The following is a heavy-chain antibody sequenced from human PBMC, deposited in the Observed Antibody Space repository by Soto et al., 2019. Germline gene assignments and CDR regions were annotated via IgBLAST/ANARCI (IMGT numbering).Heavy chain of an antibody. Sequence: QVQLVQSGAEVRKPGASVKVSCKTSGYTFTDYDINWVRQAPGQGLEWVGRMNPNSGRTDYAQILEGRVTMTMDISISTAYMELSSLGYDYTAVYFCSTWGRNGWYTGFFWGQGTLVTVSS. CDR3: STWGRNGWYTGFF. CDR2: MNPNSGRT. J-gene: IGHJ4*02. V-gene: IGHV1-8*02. D-gene: IGHD6-19*01. CDR1: GYTFTDYD.